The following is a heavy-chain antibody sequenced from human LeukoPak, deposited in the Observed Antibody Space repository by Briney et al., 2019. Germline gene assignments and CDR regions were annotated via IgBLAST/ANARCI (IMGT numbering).Heavy chain of an antibody. J-gene: IGHJ4*02. CDR1: GGTFSSYA. CDR3: ASRDGYNFGSIDY. CDR2: IIPIFGTA. Sequence: SVKVSCKASGGTFSSYAISWVRQAPGQGLEWMGGIIPIFGTANYAQKFQGRDTITADESTSTAYMELSSLRSEDTAVYYCASRDGYNFGSIDYWGQGTLVTVSS. D-gene: IGHD5-24*01. V-gene: IGHV1-69*13.